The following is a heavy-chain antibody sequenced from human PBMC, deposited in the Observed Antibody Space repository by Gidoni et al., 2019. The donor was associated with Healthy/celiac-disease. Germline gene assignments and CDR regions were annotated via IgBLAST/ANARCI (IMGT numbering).Heavy chain of an antibody. V-gene: IGHV5-51*01. CDR2: IYPGDSDT. CDR3: ARHAAYYYYMDV. Sequence: KGLEWMGIIYPGDSDTRYSPSFQGQVTISADKSISTAYPQWSSLKASDTAMYYCARHAAYYYYMDVWGKGTTVTVSS. J-gene: IGHJ6*03.